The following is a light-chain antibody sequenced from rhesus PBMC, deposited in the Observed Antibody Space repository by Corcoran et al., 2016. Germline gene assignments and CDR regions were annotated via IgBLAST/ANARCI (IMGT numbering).Light chain of an antibody. CDR2: KES. J-gene: IGKJ2*01. CDR1: QSISSW. CDR3: QQYARGPYMYS. Sequence: DIQMTQSPSSLSASVGDTVTITCRAIQSISSWLAWYQQKPGKSPKLLIYKESTLQSGVPSRLSGSGSGTDFTLTISSLQSEDFATEYCQQYARGPYMYSVGQGTKVEIK. V-gene: IGKV1-22*01.